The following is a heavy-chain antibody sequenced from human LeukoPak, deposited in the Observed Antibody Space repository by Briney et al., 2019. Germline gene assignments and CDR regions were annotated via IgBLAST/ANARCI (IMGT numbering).Heavy chain of an antibody. CDR1: GFTLRNYW. V-gene: IGHV3-74*01. Sequence: GGSLRLSCAASGFTLRNYWMHWVRQTPGKGLLWVSRINGDGTSATYAGSVKGRFTISRDNAKNTLYLQMNGLRAEDTAVYYCARDLSPAHFWGQGTLVTVSS. CDR2: INGDGTSA. CDR3: ARDLSPAHF. D-gene: IGHD2/OR15-2a*01. J-gene: IGHJ4*02.